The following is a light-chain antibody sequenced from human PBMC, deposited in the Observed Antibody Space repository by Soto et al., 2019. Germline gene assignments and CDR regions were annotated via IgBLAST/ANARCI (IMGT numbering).Light chain of an antibody. CDR3: QQSFSPLWT. CDR2: ATS. Sequence: DIQMTQSPSSLSASVGDRVTITCRASQSISNYLNWYQQKPGKAPKLLIYATSSMQSGDPSSFSGSGSETAFTLTISSLQPDDSATYYCQQSFSPLWTFGQGTKVE. J-gene: IGKJ1*01. V-gene: IGKV1-39*01. CDR1: QSISNY.